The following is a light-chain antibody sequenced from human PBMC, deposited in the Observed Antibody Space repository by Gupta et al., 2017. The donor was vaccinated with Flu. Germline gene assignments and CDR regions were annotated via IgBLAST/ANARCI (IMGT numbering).Light chain of an antibody. J-gene: IGLJ2*01. CDR1: NPNIGENY. Sequence: QSVLTQPPSVSAAPGQKVTISCSGSNPNIGENYVSWYQQFPGTVPKLLIYDNIRRPSGIPDRFSGSKSDTSATLGITGLQTGDEADYYCAAWDSTLSSVLIGGGTKLTVL. CDR3: AAWDSTLSSVL. CDR2: DNI. V-gene: IGLV1-51*01.